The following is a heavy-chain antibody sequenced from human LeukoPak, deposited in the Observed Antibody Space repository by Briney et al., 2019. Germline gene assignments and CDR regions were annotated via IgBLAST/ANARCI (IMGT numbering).Heavy chain of an antibody. J-gene: IGHJ4*02. CDR1: GYTFTSHA. Sequence: ASVKVSCKASGYTFTSHALHWVRQAPGQRLEWMGWINAGNGNTKYSQRFQGRVTITTDTSASTAYMELSSLESEDTAVYFCARCGVLGDFDYWGQGTLVAVSS. CDR3: ARCGVLGDFDY. CDR2: INAGNGNT. D-gene: IGHD3-10*02. V-gene: IGHV1-3*01.